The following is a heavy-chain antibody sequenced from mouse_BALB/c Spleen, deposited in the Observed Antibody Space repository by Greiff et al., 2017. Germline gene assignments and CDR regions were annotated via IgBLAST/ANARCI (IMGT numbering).Heavy chain of an antibody. D-gene: IGHD1-2*01. CDR2: IWAGGST. CDR3: ARDLHYYGTGAMDY. Sequence: VMLVESGPGLVAPSQSLSITCTVSGFSLTSYGVHWVRQPPGKGLEWLGVIWAGGSTNYNSALMSRLSISKDNSKSQVFLKMNSLQTDDTAMYYCARDLHYYGTGAMDYWGQGTSVTVSS. V-gene: IGHV2-9*02. J-gene: IGHJ4*01. CDR1: GFSLTSYG.